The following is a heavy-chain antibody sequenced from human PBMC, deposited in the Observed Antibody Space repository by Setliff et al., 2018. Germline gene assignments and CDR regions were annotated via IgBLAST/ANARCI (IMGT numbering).Heavy chain of an antibody. V-gene: IGHV3-21*01. CDR3: ARISGNDDILTGYSVGYYFDY. Sequence: LRLSCAASGFTFSSYSMNWVRQAPGKGLEWVSSISSSSSYIYYADSVKGRFTISRDNAKNSLYLQMNSLRAEDTAVYYCARISGNDDILTGYSVGYYFDYWGQGTLVTAPQ. CDR2: ISSSSSYI. CDR1: GFTFSSYS. D-gene: IGHD3-9*01. J-gene: IGHJ4*02.